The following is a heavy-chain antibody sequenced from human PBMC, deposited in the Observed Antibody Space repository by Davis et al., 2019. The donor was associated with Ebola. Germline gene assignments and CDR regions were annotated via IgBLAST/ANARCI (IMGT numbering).Heavy chain of an antibody. D-gene: IGHD5-24*01. V-gene: IGHV1-69*06. CDR1: GYTFTSYG. Sequence: KVSCKASGYTFTSYGISWVRQAPGQGLEWMGGIIPIFGTANYAQKFQGRVTITADKSTSTAYMELSSLRSEDTAVYYCARGRWLHLGPIFDYWGQGTLVTVSS. J-gene: IGHJ4*02. CDR3: ARGRWLHLGPIFDY. CDR2: IIPIFGTA.